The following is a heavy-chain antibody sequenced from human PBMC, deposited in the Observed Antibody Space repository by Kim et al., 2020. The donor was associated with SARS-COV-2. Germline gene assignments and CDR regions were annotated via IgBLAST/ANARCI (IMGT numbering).Heavy chain of an antibody. CDR2: IIPIFGTA. Sequence: SVKVSCKASGGTFSSYAISWVRQAPGQGLEWMGGIIPIFGTANYAQKFQGRVTITADESTSTAYMELSSLRSEDTAVYYCAREDCSGGSCYPFDYWGQGTLVTVSS. J-gene: IGHJ4*02. D-gene: IGHD2-15*01. V-gene: IGHV1-69*13. CDR1: GGTFSSYA. CDR3: AREDCSGGSCYPFDY.